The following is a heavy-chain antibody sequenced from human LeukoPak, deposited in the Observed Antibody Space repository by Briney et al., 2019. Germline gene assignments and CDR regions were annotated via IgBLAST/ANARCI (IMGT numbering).Heavy chain of an antibody. D-gene: IGHD3-10*01. J-gene: IGHJ5*02. V-gene: IGHV1-2*02. Sequence: ASVKVSCKASGYTFTGYYMHWVRQAPGQGLEWMGWINPNSGGTNYAQKFQGRVTMTRDTSISTAYMELSRLRSDDTAVYYCARSPELLWFGPGGRWFDPWGQGTLVTVSS. CDR1: GYTFTGYY. CDR2: INPNSGGT. CDR3: ARSPELLWFGPGGRWFDP.